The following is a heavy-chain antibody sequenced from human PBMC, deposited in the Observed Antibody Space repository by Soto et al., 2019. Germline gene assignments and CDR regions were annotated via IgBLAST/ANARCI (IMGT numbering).Heavy chain of an antibody. Sequence: QVQLVESGGGVVQPGRSLRLSCAASGFTFSSYGMHWVRQAPGKGLEWVAAISYDGSNKYYADSVKGRFTISRDNSKNTLYLQMNSLRAEDTAVYYCAKAVLAYCGGDCQCFGYWGQGTLVTVSS. CDR2: ISYDGSNK. CDR3: AKAVLAYCGGDCQCFGY. CDR1: GFTFSSYG. D-gene: IGHD2-21*02. V-gene: IGHV3-30*18. J-gene: IGHJ4*02.